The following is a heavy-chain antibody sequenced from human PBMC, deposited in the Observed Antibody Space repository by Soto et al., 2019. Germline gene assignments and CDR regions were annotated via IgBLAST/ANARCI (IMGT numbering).Heavy chain of an antibody. CDR1: GFTLSDHY. Sequence: PGGSLRLSCAGSGFTLSDHYIDWVRQAPGKGLEWVGRSRDKAQGYSTAYYADSVKGRFTISRDNSKNTLYLQMTSLRADDTAVYYCAKDRRAGGNYGFYSDFWGQGALVTVSS. CDR2: SRDKAQGYST. V-gene: IGHV3-72*01. D-gene: IGHD1-7*01. CDR3: AKDRRAGGNYGFYSDF. J-gene: IGHJ4*02.